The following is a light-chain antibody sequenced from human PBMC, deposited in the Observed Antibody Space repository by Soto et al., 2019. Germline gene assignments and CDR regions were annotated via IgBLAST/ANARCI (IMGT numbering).Light chain of an antibody. CDR2: DAS. V-gene: IGKV3-11*01. Sequence: EIVLTQSPATLSLSPGERATLSCRASQSVSNFLAWYQQKPGQAPRLLIYDASNRATGIPVRFSGSGSGTDFTLTISSLEPEDFAVYYCQQYGSSPPWTFGQGTKVEIK. J-gene: IGKJ1*01. CDR3: QQYGSSPPWT. CDR1: QSVSNF.